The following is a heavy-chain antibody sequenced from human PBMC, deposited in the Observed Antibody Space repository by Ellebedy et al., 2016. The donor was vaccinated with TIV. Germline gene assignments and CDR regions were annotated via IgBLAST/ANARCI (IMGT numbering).Heavy chain of an antibody. J-gene: IGHJ4*02. Sequence: MPSETLSLTCSVSGDSMRTYFWTWIRQSAGKGLEWLGRISTTGRMSPNPSLESRVSITVDTSKNQFSLILRSVTAADTAVYFCVRDDTVGNFDYWGQGAPVIVSS. CDR2: ISTTGRM. D-gene: IGHD4-23*01. V-gene: IGHV4-4*07. CDR3: VRDDTVGNFDY. CDR1: GDSMRTYF.